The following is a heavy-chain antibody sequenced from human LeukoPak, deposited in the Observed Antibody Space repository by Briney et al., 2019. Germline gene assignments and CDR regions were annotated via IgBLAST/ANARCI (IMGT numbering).Heavy chain of an antibody. CDR2: INHSGST. CDR3: ARTRLQWFGELSRLYNWFDP. CDR1: GGSFSGYY. Sequence: SETLSLTCAVYGGSFSGYYWSWIRQPPGKGLEWIGEINHSGSTNYNPSLKSRVTISVDTSKNQFSLKLSSVTAADTAVYYCARTRLQWFGELSRLYNWFDPWGQGTLVTVSS. D-gene: IGHD3-10*01. V-gene: IGHV4-34*01. J-gene: IGHJ5*02.